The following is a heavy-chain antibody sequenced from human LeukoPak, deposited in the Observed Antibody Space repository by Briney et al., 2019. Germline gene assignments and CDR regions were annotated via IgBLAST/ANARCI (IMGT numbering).Heavy chain of an antibody. V-gene: IGHV4-59*12. CDR2: IYYSGST. Sequence: ETLSLTCTVSGGSISSYYWSWIRQPPGKGLEWIGYIYYSGSTNYNPSLKSRVTISVDTSKNQFSLKLSSVTAADTAVYYCARDDSSGWYGFDYWGQGTLVTVSS. D-gene: IGHD6-19*01. J-gene: IGHJ4*02. CDR3: ARDDSSGWYGFDY. CDR1: GGSISSYY.